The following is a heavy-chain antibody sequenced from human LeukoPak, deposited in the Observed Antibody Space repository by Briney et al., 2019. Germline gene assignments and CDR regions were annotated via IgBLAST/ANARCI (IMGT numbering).Heavy chain of an antibody. CDR2: ISGSGGST. Sequence: GGSLRLSCAASGFTFSTYAMSWVRQAPGKGLEWVSAISGSGGSTYYADSVKGRFTISRDNSKNTLYLQMNSLRAEDTAVYYCAKDLRITMIVVVTHDAFDIWGQGTMVTVSS. CDR3: AKDLRITMIVVVTHDAFDI. D-gene: IGHD3-22*01. J-gene: IGHJ3*02. CDR1: GFTFSTYA. V-gene: IGHV3-23*01.